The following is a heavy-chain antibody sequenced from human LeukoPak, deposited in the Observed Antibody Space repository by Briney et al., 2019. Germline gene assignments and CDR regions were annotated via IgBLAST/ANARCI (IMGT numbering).Heavy chain of an antibody. V-gene: IGHV4-59*11. CDR1: GGSISSHY. CDR3: AREDSSGYGAFDI. Sequence: KPSETLSLTCTVSGGSISSHYWSWLRQPPGKGLEWIGYIYYSGSTNYNPSLKSRVTISVDTSKNQFSLKLSSVTAADTAVYYCAREDSSGYGAFDIWGQGTMVTVSS. J-gene: IGHJ3*02. CDR2: IYYSGST. D-gene: IGHD3-22*01.